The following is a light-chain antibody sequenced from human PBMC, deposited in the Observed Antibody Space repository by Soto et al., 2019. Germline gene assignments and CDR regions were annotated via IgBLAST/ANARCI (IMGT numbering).Light chain of an antibody. V-gene: IGKV3-20*01. J-gene: IGKJ1*01. CDR2: GAS. CDR1: QSVSNNY. CDR3: QQYGSSGT. Sequence: EIVLTQSPGTLSLSPGERATLSCRASQSVSNNYLAWYQQKPGQAPRLLISGASNRATGVPDRFSGSGSGTDFTPTISRLEPEDFAVYYCQQYGSSGTFGQGTKVDIK.